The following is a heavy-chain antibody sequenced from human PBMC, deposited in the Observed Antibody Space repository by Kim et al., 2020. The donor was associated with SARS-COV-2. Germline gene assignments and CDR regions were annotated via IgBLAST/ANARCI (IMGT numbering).Heavy chain of an antibody. Sequence: SETLSLTCTVSGGSISSYYWSWIRQPPGKGLEWIGYIYYSGSTNYNPSLKSRVTISVDTSKNQFSLKLSSVTAADTAVYYCARDEGAAGHGFDYWSQGTPVTVSS. J-gene: IGHJ4*02. CDR2: IYYSGST. V-gene: IGHV4-59*01. D-gene: IGHD6-13*01. CDR1: GGSISSYY. CDR3: ARDEGAAGHGFDY.